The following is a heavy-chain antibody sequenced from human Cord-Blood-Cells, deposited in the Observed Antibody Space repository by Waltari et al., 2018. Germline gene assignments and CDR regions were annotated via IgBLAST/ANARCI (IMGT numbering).Heavy chain of an antibody. V-gene: IGHV3-23*01. CDR2: ISGSGGST. D-gene: IGHD3-3*01. J-gene: IGHJ4*02. CDR3: AKAARVIFGVVSYFDY. CDR1: GFTLSSYP. Sequence: EVQLLESGGGLVQPGGSLRLSCAASGFTLSSYPMSRVRQDPGKGLAWVSAISGSGGSTYYADSVKGRFTISRDNSKNTLYLQMNSLRAEDTAVYYCAKAARVIFGVVSYFDYWGQGTLVTVSS.